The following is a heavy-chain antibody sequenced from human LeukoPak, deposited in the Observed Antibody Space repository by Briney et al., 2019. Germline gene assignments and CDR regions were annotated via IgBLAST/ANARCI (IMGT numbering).Heavy chain of an antibody. CDR1: GGSISSSSYY. V-gene: IGHV4-39*01. Sequence: SETLSLTCTVSGGSISSSSYYWGWIRQPPGKGLEWIGSIYYSGSTYYNPSLKSRVTISVDTSKNQFSLKLSSVTAADTAVYYCAGREPYSRCRDLDYWGQGTLVTVSS. D-gene: IGHD6-13*01. J-gene: IGHJ4*02. CDR2: IYYSGST. CDR3: AGREPYSRCRDLDY.